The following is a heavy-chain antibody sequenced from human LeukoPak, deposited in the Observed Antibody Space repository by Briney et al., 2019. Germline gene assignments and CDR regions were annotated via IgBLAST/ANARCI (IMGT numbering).Heavy chain of an antibody. V-gene: IGHV3-74*01. Sequence: GGSLRLSCAASGFTFSDYWMHWVRQAPGKGLVWVSHITGDGSSTSYADSVKGRFTISRDNAKNTLYLQMNSLRAEDPAVYYCAGYGLAINYWGQGTLVAVSP. CDR1: GFTFSDYW. CDR3: AGYGLAINY. CDR2: ITGDGSST. J-gene: IGHJ4*02. D-gene: IGHD3-10*01.